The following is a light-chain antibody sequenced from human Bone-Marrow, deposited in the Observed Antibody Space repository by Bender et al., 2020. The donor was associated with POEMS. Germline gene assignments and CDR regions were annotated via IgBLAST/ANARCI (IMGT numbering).Light chain of an antibody. CDR3: QSYDNSLGGWV. J-gene: IGLJ3*02. CDR2: EVN. Sequence: QSVLTQPASVSGSPGQSITISCTGTSSDVGSYHLVSWYQQHPGKAPKLMIYEVNKRPSGVPDRFSGSKSGTSASLAITGLQAEDEGDYYCQSYDNSLGGWVFGGGTKLTVL. CDR1: SSDVGSYHL. V-gene: IGLV2-14*02.